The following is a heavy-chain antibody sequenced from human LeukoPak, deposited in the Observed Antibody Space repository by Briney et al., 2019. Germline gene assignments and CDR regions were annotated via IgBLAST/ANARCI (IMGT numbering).Heavy chain of an antibody. D-gene: IGHD7-27*01. V-gene: IGHV3-7*01. CDR3: ARHVGISF. CDR2: IREDGTEK. Sequence: GESLRLSCTASGFTFSGAWMTWVRQAPGKGLEWVANIREDGTEKNYVDSVKGRFTISRDNAKNSLFLQMSNLRDDDTAIYYRARHVGISFWGQGTLVTVSS. J-gene: IGHJ4*02. CDR1: GFTFSGAW.